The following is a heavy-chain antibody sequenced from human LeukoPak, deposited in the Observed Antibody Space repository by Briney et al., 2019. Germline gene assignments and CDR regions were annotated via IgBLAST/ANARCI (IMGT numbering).Heavy chain of an antibody. D-gene: IGHD2-15*01. CDR2: INHSGST. V-gene: IGHV4-34*01. CDR3: ASLSVVEDY. CDR1: GGSFSGYY. Sequence: SETLSLTCAVYGGSFSGYYWSWIRQPPGKGLEWIGEINHSGSTNYNTSLKSRVTISVDTPKNQFSLKLSSVTAADTAVYYCASLSVVEDYWGQGTLVTVSS. J-gene: IGHJ4*02.